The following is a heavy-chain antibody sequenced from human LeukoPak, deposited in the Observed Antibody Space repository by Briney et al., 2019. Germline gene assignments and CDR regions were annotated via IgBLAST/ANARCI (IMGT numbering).Heavy chain of an antibody. CDR3: ASSSGYSYGHGLDY. D-gene: IGHD5-18*01. Sequence: PSETLSLTCTVSGGSISSYYWSWIRQPPGKGLEWIGYIYYSGSTNYNPSLKSRVTTSVDTSKNQFSLKLSSVTAADTAVYYCASSSGYSYGHGLDYWGQGTLVTVSS. V-gene: IGHV4-59*01. CDR2: IYYSGST. CDR1: GGSISSYY. J-gene: IGHJ4*02.